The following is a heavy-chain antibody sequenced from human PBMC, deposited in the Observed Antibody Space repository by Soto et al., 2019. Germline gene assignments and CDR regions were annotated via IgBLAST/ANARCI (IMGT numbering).Heavy chain of an antibody. V-gene: IGHV2-5*02. CDR2: IHWDDDK. CDR3: VHRSGLKGRYYGMDV. CDR1: GFSLRSTGVG. Sequence: QITLKESDPTLVKPTQTVTLTCTFSGFSLRSTGVGAGWIRQPPGKALEWLALIHWDDDKRYSPSLKRRLTITKDTSKKQVVLTMPNMDPADTATYYCVHRSGLKGRYYGMDVRGQGTTVTVSS. J-gene: IGHJ6*02. D-gene: IGHD3-16*01.